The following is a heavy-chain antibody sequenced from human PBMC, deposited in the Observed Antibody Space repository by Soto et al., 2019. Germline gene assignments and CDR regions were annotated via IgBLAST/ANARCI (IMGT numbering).Heavy chain of an antibody. CDR2: IYYSGST. CDR3: ASGYGSFFHY. J-gene: IGHJ4*02. CDR1: GCSISSYY. V-gene: IGHV4-59*08. Sequence: SETLSLTCTVSGCSISSYYWSWIRQPPGKGLEWIGYIYYSGSTNYNPSLKSRVTISVDTSKNQFSLKLSSVTAADTAVYYCASGYGSFFHYWARGT. D-gene: IGHD5-12*01.